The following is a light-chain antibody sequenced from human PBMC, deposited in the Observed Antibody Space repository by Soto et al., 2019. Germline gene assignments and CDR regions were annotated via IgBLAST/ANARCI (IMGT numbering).Light chain of an antibody. V-gene: IGLV2-14*01. J-gene: IGLJ1*01. CDR3: SSYTSSSPYV. CDR2: EVS. CDR1: SSDVGGYNY. Sequence: QSVLTQPASVSGSPGQSITISCTGTSSDVGGYNYVSWYQQHPGKAPKLMIYEVSNRPSGVSNRFSGSKSGNTASLTISGLQAEDEADHYCSSYTSSSPYVFGTGTKLTVL.